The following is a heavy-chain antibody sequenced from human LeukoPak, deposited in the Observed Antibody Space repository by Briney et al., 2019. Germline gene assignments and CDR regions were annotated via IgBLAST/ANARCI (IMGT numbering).Heavy chain of an antibody. Sequence: GGTLTLSCAASGFTFSRHGMSWVRQAPGKGLEWVSTISGSGDTTYYADSVKGRFTISRDNSKNTLYLQMNSLRAEDTAVYYCAKVTYGSGTYGAFDYWGQGTLVTVSS. CDR3: AKVTYGSGTYGAFDY. CDR1: GFTFSRHG. V-gene: IGHV3-23*01. CDR2: ISGSGDTT. J-gene: IGHJ4*02. D-gene: IGHD3-10*01.